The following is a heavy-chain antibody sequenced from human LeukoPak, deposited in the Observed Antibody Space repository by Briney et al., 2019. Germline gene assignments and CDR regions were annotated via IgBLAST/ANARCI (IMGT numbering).Heavy chain of an antibody. CDR3: ATYSYAYGMDV. J-gene: IGHJ6*02. Sequence: ASVKVSCKTSGYTFTNYGISWVRQAPGRGLEWMGWISTYNGNTNYAQKLQGRVTMTTDTSTRTAYMELRSLRSDDTAVYYCATYSYAYGMDVWGQGTTVTVSS. CDR2: ISTYNGNT. D-gene: IGHD5-18*01. CDR1: GYTFTNYG. V-gene: IGHV1-18*01.